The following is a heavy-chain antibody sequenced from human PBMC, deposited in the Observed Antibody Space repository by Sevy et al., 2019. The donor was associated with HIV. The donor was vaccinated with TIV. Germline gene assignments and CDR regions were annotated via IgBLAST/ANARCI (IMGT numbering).Heavy chain of an antibody. J-gene: IGHJ5*02. V-gene: IGHV3-48*02. Sequence: GGSLRLSCKVSGFTFSVYTMHWVRQAPGKGLEWGSSISRTTTTYYGDPVRGRFTISRDNAKNSLYLEMNSLRDDDTAVYYCAREAYYYDSREESWFDPWGQGTLVTVSS. CDR2: ISRTTTT. CDR3: AREAYYYDSREESWFDP. D-gene: IGHD3-22*01. CDR1: GFTFSVYT.